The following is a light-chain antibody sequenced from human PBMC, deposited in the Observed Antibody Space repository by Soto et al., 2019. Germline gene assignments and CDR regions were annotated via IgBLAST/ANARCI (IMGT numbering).Light chain of an antibody. Sequence: QSALTQPPSVSGAPGQRVTISCTGSSSNIGAGYDVNWYQQLPETAPKLLIFGDSNRPSGVPDRFSGSKSGTSASLVITGLQADDGADYYCQSNDNGLSGSDVFGTGTKVTVL. V-gene: IGLV1-40*01. J-gene: IGLJ1*01. CDR3: QSNDNGLSGSDV. CDR2: GDS. CDR1: SSNIGAGYD.